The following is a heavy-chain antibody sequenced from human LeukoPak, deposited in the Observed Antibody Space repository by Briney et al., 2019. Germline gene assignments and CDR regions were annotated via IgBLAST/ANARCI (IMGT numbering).Heavy chain of an antibody. CDR3: ARVRPGNYYMDV. CDR2: IIPIFGTA. J-gene: IGHJ6*03. V-gene: IGHV1-69*05. D-gene: IGHD3-10*01. CDR1: GGTFSSYA. Sequence: SVKVSCKASGGTFSSYAISWVRQAPGQGLEWMGGIIPIFGTANYAQKFQGRVTITTDESTSTAYMELSSLRSEDTAVYYCARVRPGNYYMDVWGKGTPVTVSS.